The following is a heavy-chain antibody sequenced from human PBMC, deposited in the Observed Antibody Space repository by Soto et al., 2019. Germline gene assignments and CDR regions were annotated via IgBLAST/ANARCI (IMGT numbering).Heavy chain of an antibody. V-gene: IGHV3-23*01. CDR2: ISGSGGST. J-gene: IGHJ6*02. CDR1: GFTFSSYA. CDR3: AKNWSPHYYYGMDV. D-gene: IGHD1-1*01. Sequence: GSLRLSCAASGFTFSSYAMSWVRQAPGKGLEWVSAISGSGGSTYYADSVKGRFTISRDNSKNTLYLQMNSLRAEDTAVYYCAKNWSPHYYYGMDVWGQGTTVTVSS.